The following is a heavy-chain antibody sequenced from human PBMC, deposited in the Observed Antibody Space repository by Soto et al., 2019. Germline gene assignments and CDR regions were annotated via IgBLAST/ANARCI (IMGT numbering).Heavy chain of an antibody. J-gene: IGHJ4*02. Sequence: EVQLVQSGAEVKKSGESLRISCETSGYTFINNWITWVRQLPGKGLEWVGRVNPTNSYTEYSPSFEGHVTISADESTTTAHLKWGRVKASDTAAYYCARGRGWVDYWGQGTLVTVSS. CDR3: ARGRGWVDY. D-gene: IGHD6-19*01. V-gene: IGHV5-10-1*01. CDR2: VNPTNSYT. CDR1: GYTFINNW.